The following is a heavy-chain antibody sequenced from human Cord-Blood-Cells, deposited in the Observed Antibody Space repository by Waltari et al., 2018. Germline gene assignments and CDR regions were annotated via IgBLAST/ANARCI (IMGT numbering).Heavy chain of an antibody. J-gene: IGHJ4*02. CDR3: AKVYDGTYDIPSHFDY. CDR2: ISDSGGST. Sequence: EVQLLESGGGLVQPGGSLRLSCAASGFTFSSYAMSWVRPASGQGLEWGSAISDSGGSTYYADSVKGRFTISRDNSKNTLYLQMNSLRAEDTAVYYCAKVYDGTYDIPSHFDYWGQGTLVTVSS. CDR1: GFTFSSYA. D-gene: IGHD3-9*01. V-gene: IGHV3-23*01.